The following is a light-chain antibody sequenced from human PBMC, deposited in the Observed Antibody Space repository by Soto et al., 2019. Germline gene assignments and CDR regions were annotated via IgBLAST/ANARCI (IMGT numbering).Light chain of an antibody. CDR2: GTS. V-gene: IGKV3-20*01. Sequence: VVLTQSPGLLYLSPGERATLSCRASQPVGRSYLAWYQQKPGQPPRLLIFGTSTRATGIPDRFSGGGSGTEFTLTISRLDPEDFAVYYCQQYDSTPPWTFGQGTRVEVK. CDR1: QPVGRSY. J-gene: IGKJ1*01. CDR3: QQYDSTPPWT.